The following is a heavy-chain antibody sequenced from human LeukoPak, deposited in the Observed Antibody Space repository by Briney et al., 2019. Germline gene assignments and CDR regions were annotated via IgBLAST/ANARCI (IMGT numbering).Heavy chain of an antibody. CDR1: GGSISSYY. CDR2: INQDGSAK. V-gene: IGHV3-7*01. J-gene: IGHJ4*02. Sequence: ETLSLTCTVSGGSISSYYWSWIRQPPGKGLEWVANINQDGSAKYYVDSVKGRFTISRDNAKNSLYLQMTSLRAEDTAVYYCARHRTASDYWGQGTLVTVSS. CDR3: ARHRTASDY. D-gene: IGHD3-16*02.